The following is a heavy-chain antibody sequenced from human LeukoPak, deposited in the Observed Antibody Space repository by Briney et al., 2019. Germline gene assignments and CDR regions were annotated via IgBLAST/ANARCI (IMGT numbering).Heavy chain of an antibody. Sequence: PGGSLRLSCAASGFTFSGSAMHWVRQASGKGLEWVGRIRSKANSYATAYAASVKGRFTISRDGSKNTAYLQMNSLKTEDTAVYYCTSGYDYVWGSYRSRPGFDYWGQGTLVTVSS. CDR3: TSGYDYVWGSYRSRPGFDY. V-gene: IGHV3-73*01. CDR2: IRSKANSYAT. CDR1: GFTFSGSA. J-gene: IGHJ4*02. D-gene: IGHD3-16*02.